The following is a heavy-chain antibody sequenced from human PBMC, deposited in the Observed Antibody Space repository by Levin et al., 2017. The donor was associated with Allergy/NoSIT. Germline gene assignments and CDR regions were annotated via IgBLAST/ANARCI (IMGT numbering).Heavy chain of an antibody. D-gene: IGHD6-19*01. V-gene: IGHV3-43*01. J-gene: IGHJ6*02. CDR1: GFTFDDYT. Sequence: GGSLRLSCAASGFTFDDYTMHWVRQAPGKGLGWVSLISWDGGSTYYADSVKGRFTISRDNSKNSLYLQMNSLRTEDTALYYCAKDAVAGTYYYYYGMDVWGQGTTVTVSS. CDR3: AKDAVAGTYYYYYGMDV. CDR2: ISWDGGST.